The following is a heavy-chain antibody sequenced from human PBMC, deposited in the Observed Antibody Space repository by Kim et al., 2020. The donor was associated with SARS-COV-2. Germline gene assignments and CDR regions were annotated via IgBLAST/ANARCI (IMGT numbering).Heavy chain of an antibody. CDR1: GFTFSSYG. J-gene: IGHJ6*02. V-gene: IGHV3-30*18. D-gene: IGHD3-3*01. Sequence: GGSLRLSCAASGFTFSSYGMHWVRQAPGKGLEWVAVISYDGSNKYYADSVKGRFTISRDNSKNTLYLQMNSLRAEDTAVYYCAKDPTLFGVVIIREGNYYYGMDVWGQGTTVTVSS. CDR2: ISYDGSNK. CDR3: AKDPTLFGVVIIREGNYYYGMDV.